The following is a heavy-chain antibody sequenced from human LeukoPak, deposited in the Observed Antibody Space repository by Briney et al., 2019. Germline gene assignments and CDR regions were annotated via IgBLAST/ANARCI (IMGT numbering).Heavy chain of an antibody. CDR3: ARVTPGVYAFDV. CDR1: GYTFTSYD. Sequence: ASVKVSCKASGYTFTSYDINWVRQATGQGLEWMGWMNPNSGNTGYAQKFQGRVTMTRNTSISTAYMELSSLRSDDTAVYYCARVTPGVYAFDVWGQGTMVTVSS. J-gene: IGHJ3*01. D-gene: IGHD2-21*02. CDR2: MNPNSGNT. V-gene: IGHV1-8*01.